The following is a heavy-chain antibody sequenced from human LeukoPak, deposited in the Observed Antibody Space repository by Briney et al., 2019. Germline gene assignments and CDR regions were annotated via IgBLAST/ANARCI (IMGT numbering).Heavy chain of an antibody. CDR2: ISDSGGST. V-gene: IGHV3-23*01. CDR1: GFTSSSYA. Sequence: GGSLRLSCAAYGFTSSSYAMSWVRQAPGKGLEWVSAISDSGGSTYYTDSVKGRFTISRDNSKNTLYLQMNSLRAEDTAVYYCAKGEKTRPFGGVIDYWGQGTLVTVSS. D-gene: IGHD3-16*02. J-gene: IGHJ4*02. CDR3: AKGEKTRPFGGVIDY.